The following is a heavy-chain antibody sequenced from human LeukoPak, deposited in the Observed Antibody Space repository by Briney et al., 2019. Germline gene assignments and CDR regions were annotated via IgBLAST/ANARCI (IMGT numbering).Heavy chain of an antibody. CDR2: IDSDGSST. V-gene: IGHV3-74*01. Sequence: GGSLRLSCAASGFTFSSYWMHWVRQAPGKGLVWVSRIDSDGSSTNYADSVKGRFTISRDNSKNTLYLQMNSLRAEDTAVYYCAKEYDSLYYFDYWGQGTLVTVSS. D-gene: IGHD3-16*01. CDR3: AKEYDSLYYFDY. J-gene: IGHJ4*02. CDR1: GFTFSSYW.